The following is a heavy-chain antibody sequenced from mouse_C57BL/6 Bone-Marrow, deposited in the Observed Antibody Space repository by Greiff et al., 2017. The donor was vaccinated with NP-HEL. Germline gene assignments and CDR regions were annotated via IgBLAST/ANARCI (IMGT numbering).Heavy chain of an antibody. CDR2: INPYNGDT. Sequence: VHVKQSGPELVKPGDSVKISCKASGYSFTGYFMNWVMQSHGKSLEWIGRINPYNGDTFYNQKFKGKATLTVDKSSSTAHMELRSLTSEDSAVYYCAKGYYAFAYWGQGTLVTVSA. J-gene: IGHJ3*01. V-gene: IGHV1-20*01. CDR3: AKGYYAFAY. D-gene: IGHD1-1*02. CDR1: GYSFTGYF.